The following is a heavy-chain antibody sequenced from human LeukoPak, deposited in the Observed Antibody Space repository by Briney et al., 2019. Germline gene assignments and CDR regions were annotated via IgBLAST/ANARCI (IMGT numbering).Heavy chain of an antibody. Sequence: SETLSLTCTVYGGSFSDYYWSWIRQPPGKGLEWIGYIYHSGSTYYNPSLKSRVTISVDRSKNQFSLKLSSVTAADTAVYYCAREGPPGYSYGCDWGQGTLVTVSS. CDR1: GGSFSDYY. CDR2: IYHSGST. J-gene: IGHJ4*02. CDR3: AREGPPGYSYGCD. D-gene: IGHD5-18*01. V-gene: IGHV4-34*01.